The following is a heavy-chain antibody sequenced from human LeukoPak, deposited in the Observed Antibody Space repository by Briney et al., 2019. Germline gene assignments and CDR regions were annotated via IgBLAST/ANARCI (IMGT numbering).Heavy chain of an antibody. CDR1: GYTFTGYY. J-gene: IGHJ5*02. CDR2: IDPNSGGT. V-gene: IGHV1-2*02. D-gene: IGHD2-21*02. CDR3: GLVTSGNWWFDP. Sequence: ASVKVSCKAPGYTFTGYYMHWVRQAPGQGLEWMGWIDPNSGGTNYAQKLQGSVTMTRDTSISTAYMELSSLTSDDTAVYYCGLVTSGNWWFDPWGQGTLVTVSS.